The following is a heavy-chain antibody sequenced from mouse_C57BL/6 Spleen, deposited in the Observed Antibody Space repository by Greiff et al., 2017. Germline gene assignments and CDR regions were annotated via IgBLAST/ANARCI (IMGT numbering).Heavy chain of an antibody. J-gene: IGHJ3*01. D-gene: IGHD2-12*01. Sequence: VQLQQSGAELVRPGASVKLSCTASGFNFKDYYMHWVKQRPEQGLEWIGRIDPDDGDTEYAPKFKGKATMTADTSSNTAYLQLSSLTSEDTAVYYCTGYSYFRKGCWGQGTLVTVSA. V-gene: IGHV14-1*01. CDR3: TGYSYFRKGC. CDR2: IDPDDGDT. CDR1: GFNFKDYY.